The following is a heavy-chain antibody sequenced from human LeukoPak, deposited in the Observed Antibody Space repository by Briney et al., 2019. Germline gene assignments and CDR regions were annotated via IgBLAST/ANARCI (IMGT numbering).Heavy chain of an antibody. CDR1: GFTFSSYW. Sequence: GGSLRLSCAASGFTFSSYWMSWVRQARGKGLELVANIKRDGSEKYYVDSVKGRFTISRDNAKNSLYLQMNSLRAEDTAVYYCASLYYYDSSGYSWGQGTLVTVSS. CDR3: ASLYYYDSSGYS. CDR2: IKRDGSEK. D-gene: IGHD3-22*01. J-gene: IGHJ4*02. V-gene: IGHV3-7*01.